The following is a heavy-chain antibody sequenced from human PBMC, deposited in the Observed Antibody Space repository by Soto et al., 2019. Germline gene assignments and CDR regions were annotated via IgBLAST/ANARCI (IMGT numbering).Heavy chain of an antibody. CDR2: ISAYNGNT. J-gene: IGHJ6*03. CDR3: ARDQVDIVVVVAAYTDV. D-gene: IGHD2-15*01. V-gene: IGHV1-18*01. CDR1: GYTFTSYG. Sequence: ASVKVSCKASGYTFTSYGISWVRQAPGQGLEWMGWISAYNGNTNYAQKLQGRVTMTTDTSTSTAYMELRSLRSDDTAVYYCARDQVDIVVVVAAYTDVWGKGTTVTVSS.